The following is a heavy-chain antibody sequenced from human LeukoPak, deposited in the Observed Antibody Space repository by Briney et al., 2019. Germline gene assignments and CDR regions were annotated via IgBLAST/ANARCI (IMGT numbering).Heavy chain of an antibody. Sequence: GRSLRLSCAASGFTFSSYSMNWVRQAPGKGLEWVSSISSSSSYIYYADSVKGRFTISRDNAKNSLYLQMNSLRAEDTAVYYCAREGWSGWGEFDYWGQGTLVTVSS. CDR1: GFTFSSYS. D-gene: IGHD6-19*01. V-gene: IGHV3-21*01. CDR3: AREGWSGWGEFDY. CDR2: ISSSSSYI. J-gene: IGHJ4*02.